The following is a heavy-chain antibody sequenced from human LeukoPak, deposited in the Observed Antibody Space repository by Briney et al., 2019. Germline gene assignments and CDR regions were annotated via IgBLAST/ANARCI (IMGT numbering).Heavy chain of an antibody. D-gene: IGHD3-10*01. Sequence: ASVKVSCKVSGYTLTELSMHWVRQAPGKGLEWMGGFDPEDGETIYAQKFQGRVTITRDTSASTAYMELSSLRSEDTAVYYCARARGAAMVRNWYFDLWGRGTLVTVSS. V-gene: IGHV1-24*01. CDR2: FDPEDGET. CDR3: ARARGAAMVRNWYFDL. J-gene: IGHJ2*01. CDR1: GYTLTELS.